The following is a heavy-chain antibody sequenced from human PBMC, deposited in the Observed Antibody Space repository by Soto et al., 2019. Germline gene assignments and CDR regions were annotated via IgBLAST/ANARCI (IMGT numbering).Heavy chain of an antibody. CDR2: ISRNSGSI. CDR3: AKGGSSSWLRDGFDI. V-gene: IGHV3-9*01. J-gene: IGHJ3*02. Sequence: PGGSLRLSCAASGFTFDDYAMHWVRQAPGKGLEWVSSISRNSGSIGYGDSVKGRFTISRDNAKNSLYLQMNSLRAEDTALYYCAKGGSSSWLRDGFDIWGQGTMVTVSS. CDR1: GFTFDDYA. D-gene: IGHD2-2*01.